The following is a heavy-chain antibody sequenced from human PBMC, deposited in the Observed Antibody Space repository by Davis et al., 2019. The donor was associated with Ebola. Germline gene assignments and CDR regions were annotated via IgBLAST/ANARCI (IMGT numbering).Heavy chain of an antibody. V-gene: IGHV3-23*01. CDR1: GFTFSSYA. CDR3: AKDQRIAVAGPIDY. D-gene: IGHD6-19*01. CDR2: ISGSGGST. Sequence: PGGSLRLSCAASGFTFSSYAMSWVRQAPGKGLEWVSAISGSGGSTYYADSVKGRFTISRDNSKNTLYLQMNSLRAEDTAVYYCAKDQRIAVAGPIDYWGQGTLVTVSS. J-gene: IGHJ4*02.